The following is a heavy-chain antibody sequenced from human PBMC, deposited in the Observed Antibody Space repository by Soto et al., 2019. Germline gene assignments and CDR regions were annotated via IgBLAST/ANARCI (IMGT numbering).Heavy chain of an antibody. CDR2: ISYDGSNT. D-gene: IGHD4-17*01. CDR3: XXXXXXXDYPNFYGMDV. V-gene: IGHV3-30*03. J-gene: IGHJ6*01. CDR1: GFTFTNYG. Sequence: QVQLVESGGGVVQPGRSLRLSCAASGFTFTNYGLHWVRQAQGKGLEWVAVISYDGSNTYYADSVKGRFTISRDNSKNTLFLQMNSLRAEDTAXXXXXXXXXXXDYPNFYGMDV.